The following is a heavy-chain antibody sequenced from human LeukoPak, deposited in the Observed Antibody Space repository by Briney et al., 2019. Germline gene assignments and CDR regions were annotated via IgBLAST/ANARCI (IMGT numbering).Heavy chain of an antibody. D-gene: IGHD6-13*01. CDR3: ARVGAAAGIHY. Sequence: GASVKVSCKASGYTFTSYDINWGRQATGQGLEWMGWRNPNSGNTGYAQKSQGRATLTRTTSISTAYMELSSLRSENTAVYYCARVGAAAGIHYWGQGTLVTVSS. V-gene: IGHV1-8*01. CDR2: RNPNSGNT. CDR1: GYTFTSYD. J-gene: IGHJ4*02.